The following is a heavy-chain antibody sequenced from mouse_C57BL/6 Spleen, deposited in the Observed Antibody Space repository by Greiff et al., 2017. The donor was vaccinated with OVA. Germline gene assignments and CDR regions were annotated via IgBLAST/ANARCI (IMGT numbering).Heavy chain of an antibody. CDR1: GFTFSNYW. CDR2: IRLKSDNYAT. V-gene: IGHV6-3*01. D-gene: IGHD1-1*01. Sequence: DVQLVESGGGLVQPGGSMKLSCVASGFTFSNYWMNWVRQSPEKGLEWVAQIRLKSDNYATHYAESVKGRFTISRDDSKSSVYLQRNNLRAEDTGIYYCTRGSTHFAYWGQGTLVTVSA. CDR3: TRGSTHFAY. J-gene: IGHJ3*01.